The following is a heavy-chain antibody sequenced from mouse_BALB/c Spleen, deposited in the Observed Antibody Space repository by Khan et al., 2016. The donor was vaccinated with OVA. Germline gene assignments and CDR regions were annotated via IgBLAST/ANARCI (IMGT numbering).Heavy chain of an antibody. J-gene: IGHJ3*01. D-gene: IGHD2-14*01. CDR3: ARSTYRYAFAY. V-gene: IGHV3-8*02. Sequence: EVQLQESGPSLVKPSQTLSLTCSVTGDSITSGYWSWIRKFPGNKLEYMGYMIYTGYTYYNPSLKSRISTTRQTSKNQYYLQLNSVTTEDTATYYCARSTYRYAFAYWGQGTLVTVSA. CDR2: MIYTGYT. CDR1: GDSITSGY.